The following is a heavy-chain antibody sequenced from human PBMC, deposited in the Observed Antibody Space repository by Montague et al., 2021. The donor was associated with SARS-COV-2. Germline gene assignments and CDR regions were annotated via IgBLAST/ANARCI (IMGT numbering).Heavy chain of an antibody. CDR1: GFTFSSYS. D-gene: IGHD3-9*01. Sequence: SLRLSCAASGFTFSSYSMSWVRQAPGKGLEWVSVISGSGGSTYYADSVKGRFTISRDNSKNTLYLQMNGLRAEDTAVYYCAKMAYSDWVIGFYGMDVWGQGTTVTASS. CDR2: ISGSGGST. CDR3: AKMAYSDWVIGFYGMDV. V-gene: IGHV3-23*01. J-gene: IGHJ6*02.